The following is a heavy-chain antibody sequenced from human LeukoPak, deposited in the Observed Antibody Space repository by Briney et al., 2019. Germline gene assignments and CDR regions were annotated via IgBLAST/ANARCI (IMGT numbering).Heavy chain of an antibody. V-gene: IGHV3-23*01. CDR2: ISGSGDNT. J-gene: IGHJ4*02. CDR1: GFIFSNYA. D-gene: IGHD6-19*01. Sequence: PGGSLRLSCVASGFIFSNYAMSWVRQAPGKGLEWVSVISGSGDNTYYADSVKGRFTFSRDNSKNTLYLQMNSPRAEDTAVYYCAKDRSDNSSWYLGDYWGQGTLVTVSS. CDR3: AKDRSDNSSWYLGDY.